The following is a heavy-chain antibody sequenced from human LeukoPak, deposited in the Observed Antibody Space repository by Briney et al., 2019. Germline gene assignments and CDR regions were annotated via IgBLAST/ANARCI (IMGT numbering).Heavy chain of an antibody. J-gene: IGHJ4*02. D-gene: IGHD3-22*01. Sequence: GGSLRLSCAASGFTFSSYGMHWVRQAPGKGLEWVAVISYDGSNKYYADSVKGRFTISRDNSKNTLYLQMNSLRAEDTAVYYCAKDSTYDSSGYYHGWGQGTLVTVSS. V-gene: IGHV3-30*18. CDR2: ISYDGSNK. CDR1: GFTFSSYG. CDR3: AKDSTYDSSGYYHG.